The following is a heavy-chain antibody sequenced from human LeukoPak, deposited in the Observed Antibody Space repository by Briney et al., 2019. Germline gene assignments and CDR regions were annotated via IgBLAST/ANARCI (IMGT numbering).Heavy chain of an antibody. V-gene: IGHV3-30*02. J-gene: IGHJ4*02. CDR3: AKDLGVTTLTLDY. CDR2: IRYDGSNK. Sequence: TGGSLRLSCAASGFTFSSYGMHWVRQAPGKGLEWVAFIRYDGSNKYYADSVKGRFTISRDNSKNTLYLQMNSLRAEDTAVYYCAKDLGVTTLTLDYWGQGTLVTVSS. CDR1: GFTFSSYG. D-gene: IGHD4-11*01.